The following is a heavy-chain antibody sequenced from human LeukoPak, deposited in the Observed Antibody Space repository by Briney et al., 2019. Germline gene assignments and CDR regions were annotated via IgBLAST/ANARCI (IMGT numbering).Heavy chain of an antibody. J-gene: IGHJ3*02. CDR2: ISAYNGNT. Sequence: GASVNDSCQATGYTFTSYGISWVRQAPGQGLEWMGWISAYNGNTNYAQKLQGRITMTTDTSTSTAYMELRSLRSDDTAVYYCARDYPGHAFDIWGQGTMVTVSS. CDR1: GYTFTSYG. V-gene: IGHV1-18*01. CDR3: ARDYPGHAFDI.